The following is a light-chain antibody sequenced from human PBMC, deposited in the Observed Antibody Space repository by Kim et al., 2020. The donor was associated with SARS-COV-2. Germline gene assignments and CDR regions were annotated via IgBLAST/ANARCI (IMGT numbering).Light chain of an antibody. J-gene: IGKJ4*01. CDR2: DAF. Sequence: EIVLTQSPATLSVSPGERAALSCRASQSLSSNLYCYQQKPGHAPRLLIYDAFTRATGIPARVSGSGSGTEFTLTISSLQTEDFALYYCQKNKKRSRTFGAGTKVEIK. CDR1: QSLSSN. V-gene: IGKV3-15*01. CDR3: QKNKKRSRT.